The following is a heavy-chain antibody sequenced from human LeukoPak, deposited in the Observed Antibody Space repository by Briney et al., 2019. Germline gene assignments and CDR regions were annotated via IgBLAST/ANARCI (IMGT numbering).Heavy chain of an antibody. CDR3: AATMKRDYGDTNLDY. CDR2: IAHHGNNK. CDR1: GFTFSSSA. D-gene: IGHD4/OR15-4a*01. J-gene: IGHJ4*02. V-gene: IGHV3-30*02. Sequence: GGSLRLSCGASGFTFSSSAMHWVRQGPGKGLEWVAYIAHHGNNKYYADSVKGRFTISRDNSKGSLYLQMNGLRADDTAVYYCAATMKRDYGDTNLDYWGQGTLVTVSS.